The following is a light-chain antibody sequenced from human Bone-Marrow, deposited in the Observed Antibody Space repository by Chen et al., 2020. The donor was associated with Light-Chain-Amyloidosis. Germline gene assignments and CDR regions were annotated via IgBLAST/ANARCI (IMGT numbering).Light chain of an antibody. V-gene: IGLV6-57*01. Sequence: NFMLTQPHSVSESPGKPVIISCTRSIGSLATNYVQWYQQPPGRSPTTVIYEDDPRPSGVPDRFSGSIARASNSASRTVAGVEAEADDYYYCQYYQGSSQGMFGGGTKLTVL. J-gene: IGLJ3*02. CDR2: EDD. CDR3: QYYQGSSQGM. CDR1: IGSLATNY.